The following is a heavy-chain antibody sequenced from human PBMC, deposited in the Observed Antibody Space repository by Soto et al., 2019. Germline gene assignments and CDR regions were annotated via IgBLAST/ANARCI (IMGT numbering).Heavy chain of an antibody. CDR1: GGSISSGDYY. CDR3: ARGIEGWYQGRYYYGMDV. Sequence: SETLSLTCTVSGGSISSGDYYWSWIRRPPGKGLEWIGYIYYSGSTYYNPSLKSRVTISVDTSKNQFSLKLSSVTAADTAVYYCARGIEGWYQGRYYYGMDVWGQGTTVTVSS. J-gene: IGHJ6*02. D-gene: IGHD6-19*01. V-gene: IGHV4-30-4*02. CDR2: IYYSGST.